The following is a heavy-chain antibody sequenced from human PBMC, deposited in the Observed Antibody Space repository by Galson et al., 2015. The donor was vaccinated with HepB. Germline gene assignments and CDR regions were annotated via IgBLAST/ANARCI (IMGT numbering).Heavy chain of an antibody. CDR1: GFTFSSYG. CDR3: ANDRLAYYYYYGVDV. J-gene: IGHJ6*02. CDR2: VSYDGSNK. D-gene: IGHD3-3*02. V-gene: IGHV3-30*18. Sequence: SLRLSCAASGFTFSSYGMPWVRQAPGKGLQWVAVVSYDGSNKYSEDSVAGRFTVSRDNSKNTRYLQMNSLRAEDTAVYYCANDRLAYYYYYGVDVWGQGTTVTVSS.